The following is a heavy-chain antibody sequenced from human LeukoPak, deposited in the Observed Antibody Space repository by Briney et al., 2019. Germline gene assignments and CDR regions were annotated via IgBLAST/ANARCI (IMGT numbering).Heavy chain of an antibody. J-gene: IGHJ4*02. Sequence: PGGSLRLSCAASGFTFSSYAMSWVRQAPGKGLEWVSAISGSGGSTYYADSVKGRFTISRDNSKNTLYLQMNSLRAEDTAVYYCAICSSTSCYFGPFDYWGQGTLVTVSS. D-gene: IGHD2-2*01. CDR1: GFTFSSYA. CDR2: ISGSGGST. CDR3: AICSSTSCYFGPFDY. V-gene: IGHV3-23*01.